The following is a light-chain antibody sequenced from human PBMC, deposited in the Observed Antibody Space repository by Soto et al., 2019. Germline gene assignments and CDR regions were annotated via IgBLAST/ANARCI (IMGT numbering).Light chain of an antibody. J-gene: IGKJ4*01. CDR2: GTS. V-gene: IGKV3-20*01. CDR3: QQYCSSPT. Sequence: EIVLTQSPGTLSLSPGERVTLSCRASQSVSSIYLAWYQQKPGQAPGLLFYGTSSRATGIPDRFSGSGSRTDFALTISMLEPQDFAVYSCQQYCSSPTFGGETKVAVK. CDR1: QSVSSIY.